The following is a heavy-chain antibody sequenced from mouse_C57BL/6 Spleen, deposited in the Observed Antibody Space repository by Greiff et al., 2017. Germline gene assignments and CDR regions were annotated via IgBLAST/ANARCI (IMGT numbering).Heavy chain of an antibody. Sequence: EVQLQQSGPELVKPGASVKISCKASGYTFTDYYMNWVKQSHGKSLEWIGDINPNNGGTSYNQKFKGKATLTVDKSSSTAYMELRSLTSEDSAVYYCAISLRSFDYWGQGTTLTVSS. V-gene: IGHV1-26*01. D-gene: IGHD1-1*01. CDR2: INPNNGGT. CDR3: AISLRSFDY. J-gene: IGHJ2*01. CDR1: GYTFTDYY.